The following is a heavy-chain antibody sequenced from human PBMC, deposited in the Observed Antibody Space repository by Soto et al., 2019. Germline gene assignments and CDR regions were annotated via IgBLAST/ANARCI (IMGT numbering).Heavy chain of an antibody. CDR2: ISGSGGRT. Sequence: GGSLRLSCAASGFTFISYAMSWVRQAPWKGLEWVSAISGSGGRTYYADSVKGRFTISRDNSKNTLYLQMNSLRAEDTAVYYCAKLVAATQEYFQHWGQGTLVTVSS. CDR3: AKLVAATQEYFQH. D-gene: IGHD6-25*01. V-gene: IGHV3-23*01. CDR1: GFTFISYA. J-gene: IGHJ1*01.